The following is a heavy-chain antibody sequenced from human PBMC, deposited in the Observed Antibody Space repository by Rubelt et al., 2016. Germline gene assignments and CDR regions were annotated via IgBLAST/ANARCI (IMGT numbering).Heavy chain of an antibody. CDR3: ASARGRYYFDY. CDR1: GYTFTSYG. J-gene: IGHJ4*02. D-gene: IGHD6-6*01. CDR2: MSAYNGNK. Sequence: QVQLVQSGAEVKKPGASVKVSCKASGYTFTSYGISWVRQAPGEGLEGMGGMSAYNGNKNYAQKLPGRVTVTPATSTCTAYLELRCLSSADSAVYYCASARGRYYFDYWGQGTLVTVSS. V-gene: IGHV1-18*01.